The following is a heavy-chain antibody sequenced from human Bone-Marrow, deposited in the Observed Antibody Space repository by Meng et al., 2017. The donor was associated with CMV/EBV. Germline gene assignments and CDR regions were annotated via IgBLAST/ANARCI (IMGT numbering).Heavy chain of an antibody. J-gene: IGHJ1*01. V-gene: IGHV3-23*01. CDR1: GFTFSSYA. Sequence: GESLKISCAASGFTFSSYAMTWVRQAPGQGLEWVSGISGSGGSTYYADSVKGRFTISRDNSKNTVYLQMNSLRAEDTAVYYCAKLGHTPGYWVQGPLVTVSS. D-gene: IGHD3-9*01. CDR3: AKLGHTPGY. CDR2: ISGSGGST.